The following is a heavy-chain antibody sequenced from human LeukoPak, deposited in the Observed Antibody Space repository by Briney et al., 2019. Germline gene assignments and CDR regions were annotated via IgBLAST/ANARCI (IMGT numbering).Heavy chain of an antibody. V-gene: IGHV6-1*01. D-gene: IGHD1-14*01. CDR1: GDSVSSNGVA. CDR3: TRGRNSAFDY. Sequence: SQTLSLTCAISGDSVSSNGVAWNWIRQSPSRGLEWLGRTYYGSKWNNDYALSVKSRITINPDTSKNQVSLQLNSVTPEDTAVYYCTRGRNSAFDYWGQGTLVTVSS. CDR2: TYYGSKWNN. J-gene: IGHJ4*02.